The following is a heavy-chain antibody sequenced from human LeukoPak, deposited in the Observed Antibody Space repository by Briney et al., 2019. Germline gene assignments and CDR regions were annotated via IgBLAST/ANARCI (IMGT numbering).Heavy chain of an antibody. J-gene: IGHJ4*02. Sequence: GSLRLSCAASGFTFSSYEMNWVRQAPGKGLEWVSYISSSGSTIYYADSVKGRFTISRDNAKKSLYLQMNSLRAEDTAVYYCARVRYFDWLGPFDYWGQGTLVTVSS. D-gene: IGHD3-9*01. CDR2: ISSSGSTI. CDR3: ARVRYFDWLGPFDY. CDR1: GFTFSSYE. V-gene: IGHV3-48*03.